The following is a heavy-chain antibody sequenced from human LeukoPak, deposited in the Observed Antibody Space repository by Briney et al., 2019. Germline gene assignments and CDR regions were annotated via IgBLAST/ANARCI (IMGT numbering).Heavy chain of an antibody. CDR3: TRRGPWGVSDLWYFDL. CDR2: INPTGGSR. J-gene: IGHJ2*01. V-gene: IGHV3-23*01. Sequence: PGGSLRLSCAASGFTFSSYGMHWVRQAPGKGLQWVSTINPTGGSRYYVDSVKGRFTISRDNSKNAVYLQMNSLRGEDTAVYYWTRRGPWGVSDLWYFDLWGRGTLVSVSS. CDR1: GFTFSSYG. D-gene: IGHD3-16*01.